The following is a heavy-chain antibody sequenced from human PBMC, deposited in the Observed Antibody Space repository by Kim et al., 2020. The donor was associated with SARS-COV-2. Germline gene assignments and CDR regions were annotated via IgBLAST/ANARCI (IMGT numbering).Heavy chain of an antibody. D-gene: IGHD3-3*01. J-gene: IGHJ6*02. V-gene: IGHV3-23*03. CDR1: GFTFSSYA. CDR2: IYSGGSST. CDR3: AKDQYARTRSHYYDFWSGYSPGDYYYGMDV. Sequence: GGSLRLSCAASGFTFSSYAMSWVRQAPGKGLEWVSVIYSGGSSTYYADSVKGRFTISRDNSKNTLYLQMNSLRAEDTAVYYCAKDQYARTRSHYYDFWSGYSPGDYYYGMDVWGQGTTVTVSS.